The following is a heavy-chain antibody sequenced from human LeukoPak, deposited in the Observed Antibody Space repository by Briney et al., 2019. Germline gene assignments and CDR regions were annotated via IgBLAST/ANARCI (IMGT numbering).Heavy chain of an antibody. J-gene: IGHJ4*02. CDR3: ARDFSGPTGFDY. Sequence: GGSLRLSCAASGFTFSSYSMNWVRQAPGKGLEWVSSISSSSSYIYYADSVKGRFTMSRDNAKNSLYLQMNSLRAEDTAVYYCARDFSGPTGFDYWGQGTLVTVSS. V-gene: IGHV3-21*01. D-gene: IGHD7-27*01. CDR1: GFTFSSYS. CDR2: ISSSSSYI.